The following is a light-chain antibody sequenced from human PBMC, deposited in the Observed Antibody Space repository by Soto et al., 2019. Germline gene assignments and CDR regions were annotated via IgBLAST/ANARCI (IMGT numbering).Light chain of an antibody. V-gene: IGKV1-39*01. CDR3: QQSYSALVA. Sequence: DFQMTQSPSSLSASVGDRVTITCRATQSISRSLNWYQQKPGKAPELLIYAASSLQSGVPSRFSGSGFGTDFTLTISSLQPEDSATYYCQQSYSALVAFGQGTKVDI. J-gene: IGKJ1*01. CDR2: AAS. CDR1: QSISRS.